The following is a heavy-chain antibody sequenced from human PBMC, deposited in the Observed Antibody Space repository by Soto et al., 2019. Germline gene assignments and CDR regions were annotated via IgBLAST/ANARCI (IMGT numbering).Heavy chain of an antibody. CDR2: IKFDGSSI. Sequence: EVQLGESEGGLVQPGGSLRLSCAASGFTISDYWMHWVRQAPGKGLVWVSRIKFDGSSISYADSVKGRFTISRDNAWNTLYLQMTSLRAEDTAVYYCARGLKNLNGVDVWGQGTTVTVTS. V-gene: IGHV3-74*01. CDR3: ARGLKNLNGVDV. D-gene: IGHD1-1*01. J-gene: IGHJ6*02. CDR1: GFTISDYW.